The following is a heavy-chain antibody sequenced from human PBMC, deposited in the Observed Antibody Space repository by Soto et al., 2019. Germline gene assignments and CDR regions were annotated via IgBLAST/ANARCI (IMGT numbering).Heavy chain of an antibody. V-gene: IGHV3-30-3*01. J-gene: IGHJ4*02. CDR3: ASDSEGQFDY. CDR1: GFTFSSYA. CDR2: ISYDGYNK. Sequence: QVQLVESGGGVVQPGRSLRLSCAASGFTFSSYAMHLVRQAPGKGLEWVAIISYDGYNKYYADSVKGRFTISRNKSKNTLYLQMNSLRAEDTAVYYCASDSEGQFDYWGQGTLVTVSS.